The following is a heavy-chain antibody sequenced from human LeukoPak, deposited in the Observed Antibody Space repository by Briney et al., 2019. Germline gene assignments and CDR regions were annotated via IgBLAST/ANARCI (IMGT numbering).Heavy chain of an antibody. CDR1: RYTFTSYD. Sequence: ASVKVSCKASRYTFTSYDINWVRQATGQGLEWMGWMNPNSGNTGYAQKFQGRVTITRNTSISTAYMELSSLRSEDTAVYYCARARSIRFLEWSIDNWFDPWGQGTPVTVSS. CDR3: ARARSIRFLEWSIDNWFDP. D-gene: IGHD3-3*01. CDR2: MNPNSGNT. V-gene: IGHV1-8*03. J-gene: IGHJ5*02.